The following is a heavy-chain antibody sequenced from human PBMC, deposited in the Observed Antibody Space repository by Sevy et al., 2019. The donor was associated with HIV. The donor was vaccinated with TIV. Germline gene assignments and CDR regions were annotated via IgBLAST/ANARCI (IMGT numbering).Heavy chain of an antibody. CDR1: GFTFRSYG. V-gene: IGHV3-30*02. Sequence: LRLSCAASGFTFRSYGMHWVRQAPGKGLEWVAFIRYDGSTKYYADSVKGRFTISRDNSKKTLYLQMNSLRGDDTSLYYCAKGLGMVQGALLSDDIWGQGTMVTVS. D-gene: IGHD3-10*01. CDR2: IRYDGSTK. CDR3: AKGLGMVQGALLSDDI. J-gene: IGHJ3*02.